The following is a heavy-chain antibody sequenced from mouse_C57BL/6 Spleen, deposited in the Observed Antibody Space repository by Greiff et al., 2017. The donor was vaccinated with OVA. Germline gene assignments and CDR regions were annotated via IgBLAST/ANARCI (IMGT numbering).Heavy chain of an antibody. CDR2: IDPETGGT. V-gene: IGHV1-15*01. Sequence: LVESGAELVRPGASVTLSCKASGYTFTDYEMHWVKQTPVHGLEWIGAIDPETGGTAYNQKFKGKAILTADKSSSTAYMELRSLTSEDSAVYYCTRERAYWGQGTLVTVSA. J-gene: IGHJ3*01. CDR3: TRERAY. CDR1: GYTFTDYE.